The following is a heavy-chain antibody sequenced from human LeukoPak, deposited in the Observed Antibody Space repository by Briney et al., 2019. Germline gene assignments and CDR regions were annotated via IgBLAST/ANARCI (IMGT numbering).Heavy chain of an antibody. D-gene: IGHD3-3*01. CDR2: INHSGST. CDR1: GGSFSGYY. V-gene: IGHV4-34*01. J-gene: IGHJ6*03. Sequence: SETLSPTCAVYGGSFSGYYWSWIRQPPGKGLEWIGEINHSGSTNYNPSLKSRVTISVDTSKNQFSLKLSSVTAVDTAVYYCARESLLSYDFWSGYYGGDYYYYYMDVWGKGTTVTVSS. CDR3: ARESLLSYDFWSGYYGGDYYYYYMDV.